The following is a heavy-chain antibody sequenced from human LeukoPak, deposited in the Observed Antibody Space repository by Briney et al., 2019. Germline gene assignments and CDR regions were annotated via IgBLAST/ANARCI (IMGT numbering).Heavy chain of an antibody. D-gene: IGHD3-22*01. CDR2: IYYSGST. CDR1: GGSISSGDYY. CDR3: ATSTNDDSSALDY. J-gene: IGHJ4*02. V-gene: IGHV4-30-4*08. Sequence: SQTLSLTCTVSGGSISSGDYYWSWIRQPPGKGLEWIGYIYYSGSTYYNPSLKSRVTISADTSKNQFSLKLSSVTAADTAVYYCATSTNDDSSALDYWGQGTLVTVSS.